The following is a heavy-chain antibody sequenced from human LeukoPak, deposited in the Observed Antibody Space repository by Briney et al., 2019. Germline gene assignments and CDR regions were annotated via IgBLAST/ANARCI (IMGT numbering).Heavy chain of an antibody. Sequence: SVKVSCKASGGTFSGYGISWVRQAPGQGLEWMGGIIPIFRTANYAQKFQGRVTITTDESTSAAYMELSSLRSEDTAMYYCARVSAVAGTTVGPNDYWGQGTLVTVSS. V-gene: IGHV1-69*05. D-gene: IGHD6-19*01. CDR1: GGTFSGYG. CDR2: IIPIFRTA. CDR3: ARVSAVAGTTVGPNDY. J-gene: IGHJ4*02.